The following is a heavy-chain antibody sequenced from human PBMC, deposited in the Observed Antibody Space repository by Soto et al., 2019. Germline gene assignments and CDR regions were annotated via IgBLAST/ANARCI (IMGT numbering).Heavy chain of an antibody. Sequence: GGSLRLSCAASGFTFSSYWMHWVRQAPGKGLVWVSRINSDGSSTDYVDSVKGRFTISRDYAKNALYLQMNGLRAEDTTVYYCARAGYNWNDLDYWGQGTLVTVSS. CDR2: INSDGSST. D-gene: IGHD1-20*01. CDR3: ARAGYNWNDLDY. V-gene: IGHV3-74*01. J-gene: IGHJ4*02. CDR1: GFTFSSYW.